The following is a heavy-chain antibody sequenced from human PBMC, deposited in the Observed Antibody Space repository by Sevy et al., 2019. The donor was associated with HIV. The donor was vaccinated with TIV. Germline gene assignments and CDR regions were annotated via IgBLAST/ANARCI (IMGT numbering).Heavy chain of an antibody. Sequence: GGSLRLSCAASGFTFSSYAMHWVRQAPGKGLEWVAVISYDGSNKYYADSVKGRFTISRENPKNTLYLQMNSLRAEDTAVYYCARANSGSQGDYWGQGTLVTVSS. J-gene: IGHJ4*02. CDR3: ARANSGSQGDY. D-gene: IGHD3-10*01. CDR2: ISYDGSNK. V-gene: IGHV3-30-3*01. CDR1: GFTFSSYA.